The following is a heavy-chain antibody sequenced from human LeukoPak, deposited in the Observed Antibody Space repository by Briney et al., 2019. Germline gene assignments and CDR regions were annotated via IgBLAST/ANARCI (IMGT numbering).Heavy chain of an antibody. Sequence: GGSLRLSCAASGFTFSSYAMSWVRQAPGKGLEWVSAISGSGGSTYYADSVKGRFTISRDNSKNTLYLQMNSLRAEDTAVYYCAKGYCSSTSCYVWYGEYFQHWGQGTLVTVSS. D-gene: IGHD2-2*01. V-gene: IGHV3-23*01. CDR2: ISGSGGST. J-gene: IGHJ1*01. CDR3: AKGYCSSTSCYVWYGEYFQH. CDR1: GFTFSSYA.